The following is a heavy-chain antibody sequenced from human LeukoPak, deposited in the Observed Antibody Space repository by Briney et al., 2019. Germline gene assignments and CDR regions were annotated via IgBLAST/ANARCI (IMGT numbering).Heavy chain of an antibody. D-gene: IGHD3-22*01. CDR3: ARVISYYYEGTNYSYYFDY. CDR2: INPNSGGT. Sequence: ASVKVSCKTSGYTFTGYYMHWVRQAPGQGLEWMGWINPNSGGTNYAQKFQGRVTMTRDTSISTAYMELSRLRSDDTAVHYCARVISYYYEGTNYSYYFDYWGQGTLVTVSS. V-gene: IGHV1-2*02. CDR1: GYTFTGYY. J-gene: IGHJ4*02.